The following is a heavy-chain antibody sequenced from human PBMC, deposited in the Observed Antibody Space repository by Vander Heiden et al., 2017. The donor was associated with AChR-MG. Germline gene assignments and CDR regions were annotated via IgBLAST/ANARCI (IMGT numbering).Heavy chain of an antibody. Sequence: QVQLVQSGAEAQKPGSSVKVSCKASGGTFSSYAIRRVRQAPGQGLEWMGGIIPIFGTANYAQKFQCRVTITADKSTSTAYMELSSLRSEDTAVYYCARGERIEEWYQPTHANPGCMDVWGQGTTVTVSS. D-gene: IGHD2-2*01. J-gene: IGHJ6*02. CDR1: GGTFSSYA. V-gene: IGHV1-69*06. CDR3: ARGERIEEWYQPTHANPGCMDV. CDR2: IIPIFGTA.